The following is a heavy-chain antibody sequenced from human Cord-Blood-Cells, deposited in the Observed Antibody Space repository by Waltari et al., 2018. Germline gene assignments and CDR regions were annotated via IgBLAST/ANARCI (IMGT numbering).Heavy chain of an antibody. D-gene: IGHD5-18*01. CDR1: GGSFSGYY. CDR3: ASQKKIKYRTYYYYGMDV. J-gene: IGHJ6*02. CDR2: INHSGST. Sequence: QVQLQQWGAGLLKPSETLSLTCAVYGGSFSGYYWSWIRQPPGTGLEWIGEINHSGSTNYNPSLKSRVTISVDTSKNQFSLKLSSVTAADTAVYYCASQKKIKYRTYYYYGMDVWGQGTTVTVSS. V-gene: IGHV4-34*01.